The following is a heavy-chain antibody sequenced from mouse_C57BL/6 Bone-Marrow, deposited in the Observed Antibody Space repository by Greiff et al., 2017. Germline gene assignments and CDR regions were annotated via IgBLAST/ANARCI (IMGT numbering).Heavy chain of an antibody. CDR2: INPYKGDT. D-gene: IGHD2-4*01. CDR1: GYSFTGYF. Sequence: VQLKESGPELVKPGASVKISCKASGYSFTGYFMNWVMQSHGKSLEWIGRINPYKGDTFYNQKFKGKATLTVDKSSSTAHMELRSLTSEDSAVDYCARGKSYDYEGAFAYWGQGTLVTVSA. CDR3: ARGKSYDYEGAFAY. J-gene: IGHJ3*01. V-gene: IGHV1-20*01.